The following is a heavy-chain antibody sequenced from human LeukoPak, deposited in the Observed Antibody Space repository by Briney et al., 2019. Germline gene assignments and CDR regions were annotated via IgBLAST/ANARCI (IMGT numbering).Heavy chain of an antibody. J-gene: IGHJ4*02. D-gene: IGHD5-24*01. V-gene: IGHV1-69*04. CDR3: ARGRDGYNLLLDY. CDR2: IIPILGIA. CDR1: GGTFSSYA. Sequence: SVKVSCKASGGTFSSYAISWVRQAPGQGLEWMGRIIPILGIANYAQKFQGRVTITADKSTSTAYMELSSLRSEDTAVYYCARGRDGYNLLLDYWGQGTLVTVSS.